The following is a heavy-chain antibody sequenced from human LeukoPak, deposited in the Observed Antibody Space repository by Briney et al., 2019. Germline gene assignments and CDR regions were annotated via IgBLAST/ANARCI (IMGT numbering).Heavy chain of an antibody. J-gene: IGHJ3*02. CDR2: IYYSGST. V-gene: IGHV4-59*08. CDR1: GGSISSYY. Sequence: SETLSLTCTVSGGSISSYYWSWIRQPPGKGLEWIGYIYYSGSTNYNPSLKSRVTISVDTSKNQFSLKLSSVTAADTAVYYCARLQGLRYFDWLSNAFDIWGQGTMVTVSS. CDR3: ARLQGLRYFDWLSNAFDI. D-gene: IGHD3-9*01.